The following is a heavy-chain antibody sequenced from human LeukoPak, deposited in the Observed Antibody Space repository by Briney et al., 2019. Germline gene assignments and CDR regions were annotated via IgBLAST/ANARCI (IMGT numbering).Heavy chain of an antibody. Sequence: GGSLRLSCAASGFTFSSYGMHWVRQAPGKGLEWVAFIRYDGSNKYYAESVKGRFSISRDNSKNTLYLQMNSLRAEDTAVYYCAKDRTVYATYFDYWGQGTLVTVSS. V-gene: IGHV3-30*02. CDR3: AKDRTVYATYFDY. D-gene: IGHD2-8*01. J-gene: IGHJ4*02. CDR1: GFTFSSYG. CDR2: IRYDGSNK.